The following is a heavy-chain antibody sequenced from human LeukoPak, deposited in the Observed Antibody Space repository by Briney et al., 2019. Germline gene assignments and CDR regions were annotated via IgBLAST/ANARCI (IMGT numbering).Heavy chain of an antibody. Sequence: GGSLRLSCAASGFTFSSYSMNWVRQAPGKGLEWVSYISGSSSTIYYADSVKGRFTISRDNAKNSLYLQMNSLRAEDTAVYYCASPNYHWGQGTLVTVSS. D-gene: IGHD5-24*01. V-gene: IGHV3-48*01. CDR1: GFTFSSYS. CDR2: ISGSSSTI. CDR3: ASPNYH. J-gene: IGHJ5*02.